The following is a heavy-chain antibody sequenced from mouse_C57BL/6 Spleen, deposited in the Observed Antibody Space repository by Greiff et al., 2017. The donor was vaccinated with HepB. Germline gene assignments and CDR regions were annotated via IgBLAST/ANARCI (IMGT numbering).Heavy chain of an antibody. D-gene: IGHD2-3*01. CDR2: IRLKSDNYAT. CDR1: GFTFSNYW. V-gene: IGHV6-3*01. Sequence: DVKLEESGGGLVQPGGSMKLSCVASGFTFSNYWMNWVRQSPEKGLEWVAQIRLKSDNYATHYAESVKGRFTISRDDSKSSVYLQMNNLRAEDTGIYYCTDGYYANWAQGTLVTVSA. CDR3: TDGYYAN. J-gene: IGHJ3*01.